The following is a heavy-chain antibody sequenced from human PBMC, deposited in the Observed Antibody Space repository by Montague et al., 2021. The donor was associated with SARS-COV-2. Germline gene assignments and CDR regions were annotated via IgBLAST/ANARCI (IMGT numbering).Heavy chain of an antibody. J-gene: IGHJ6*03. Sequence: SETLSLTCTVSGGSISSYYWSWIRQPPVKGLEWIGYLYDSGSTXXXPSXXXRVTISVDTSKNQFSLRLNSVTAADTAVYYCARHPPGYRYFYYLDVWGKGTTVTVSS. CDR1: GGSISSYY. CDR2: LYDSGST. V-gene: IGHV4-59*01. D-gene: IGHD1-1*01. CDR3: ARHPPGYRYFYYLDV.